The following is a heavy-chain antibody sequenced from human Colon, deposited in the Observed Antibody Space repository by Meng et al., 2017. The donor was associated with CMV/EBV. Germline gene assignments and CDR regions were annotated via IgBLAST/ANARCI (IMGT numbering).Heavy chain of an antibody. CDR2: ISGSGGST. CDR1: GFTFSSYA. D-gene: IGHD1-1*01. J-gene: IGHJ4*02. V-gene: IGHV3-23*01. CDR3: AKDLWTTGTYFDY. Sequence: GESLKISCAASGFTFSSYAMSWVRQAPGKGLEWASDISGSGGSTFYADSVKGRFTISRDNSKNTLYLQMNSLRAEDTAVYYCAKDLWTTGTYFDYWGQGTLVTVSS.